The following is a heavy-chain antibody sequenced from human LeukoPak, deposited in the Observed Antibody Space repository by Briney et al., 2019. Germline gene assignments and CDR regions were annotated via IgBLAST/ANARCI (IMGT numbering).Heavy chain of an antibody. CDR2: ISSSSSYI. Sequence: PGGSLRLSCAASGFTFSSYSMNWVRQAPGKGLEWVSSISSSSSYIYYADSVKGRFTISRDNAKNSLYLQMNSLRAEDTAVYYCAKSPPSPLQLRDYWGQGTLVTVSS. CDR1: GFTFSSYS. V-gene: IGHV3-21*04. J-gene: IGHJ4*02. CDR3: AKSPPSPLQLRDY. D-gene: IGHD5-18*01.